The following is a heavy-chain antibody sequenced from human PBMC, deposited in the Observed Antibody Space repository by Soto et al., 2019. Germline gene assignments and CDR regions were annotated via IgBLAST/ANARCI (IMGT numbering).Heavy chain of an antibody. J-gene: IGHJ6*02. D-gene: IGHD6-13*01. V-gene: IGHV5-51*01. CDR1: GYSFTSYW. CDR2: IYPGDSDT. CDR3: ARTAAAGKYYYGTDV. Sequence: PGESLKISCKGSGYSFTSYWIGWVRQMPGKGLEWMGIIYPGDSDTRYSPYFQGQVTISADKSISTAYLQWSSLKASDTAMYYCARTAAAGKYYYGTDVWGQGTTVTVSS.